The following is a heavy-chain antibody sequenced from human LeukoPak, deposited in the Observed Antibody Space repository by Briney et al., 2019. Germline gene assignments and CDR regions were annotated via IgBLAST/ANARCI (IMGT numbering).Heavy chain of an antibody. D-gene: IGHD3-22*01. J-gene: IGHJ1*01. V-gene: IGHV3-74*01. CDR2: IKSDGRT. CDR1: GFTFSNYW. CDR3: ARAPSEIGGYYPEYFRH. Sequence: GGSLRLSCEAAGFTFSNYWMHWVRQAPGKGLVWVSRIKSDGRTNYADSVKGRFTISRDNAKNTVSLQMNSLRAEDTGVYYCARAPSEIGGYYPEYFRHWGQGTLVTVSP.